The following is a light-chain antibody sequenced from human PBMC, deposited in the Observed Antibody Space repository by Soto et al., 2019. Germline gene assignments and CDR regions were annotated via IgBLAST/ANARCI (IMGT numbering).Light chain of an antibody. CDR3: QQYCSTPIT. V-gene: IGKV4-1*01. J-gene: IGKJ5*01. CDR1: QSVLYSSNNKNY. Sequence: DIVMTQSPDSLAVSLGERATINCKSSQSVLYSSNNKNYLAWYQQKPGQPPKLLIYWASTRESGVPDRFSGSGYGTDFTLTISSLQAEDVAVYYCQQYCSTPITFGQGTRLEIK. CDR2: WAS.